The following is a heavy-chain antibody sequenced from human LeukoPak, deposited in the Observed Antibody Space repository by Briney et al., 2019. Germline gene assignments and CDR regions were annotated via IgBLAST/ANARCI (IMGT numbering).Heavy chain of an antibody. D-gene: IGHD6-6*01. CDR3: ASSSLPRRPDYFDY. CDR1: GGSISSGSYY. Sequence: SETLSLTCTVSGGSISSGSYYWSWIRQPAGKGLEWIGRIYTSGSTNYNPPLKSRVTISVDTSKNQFSLKLSSVTAADTAVYYCASSSLPRRPDYFDYWGQGTLVTVSS. CDR2: IYTSGST. V-gene: IGHV4-61*02. J-gene: IGHJ4*02.